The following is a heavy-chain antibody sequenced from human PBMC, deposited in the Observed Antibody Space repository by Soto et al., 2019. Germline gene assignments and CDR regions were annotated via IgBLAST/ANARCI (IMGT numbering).Heavy chain of an antibody. Sequence: QGQLVQSGVEVKKPGASVKVSCSASGNTFTNFGVTWVRQAPGQGLEWMGWISPYTDDPSYAQKFQGRVTMTIDTSTSTAYLELNSLTSEDTAVYYCARIPRYSFPTSDDLDSWGQGTLVTVSS. J-gene: IGHJ4*02. V-gene: IGHV1-18*01. CDR1: GNTFTNFG. D-gene: IGHD5-18*01. CDR3: ARIPRYSFPTSDDLDS. CDR2: ISPYTDDP.